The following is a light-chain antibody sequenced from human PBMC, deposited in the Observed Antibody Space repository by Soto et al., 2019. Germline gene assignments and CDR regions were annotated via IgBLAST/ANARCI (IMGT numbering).Light chain of an antibody. CDR3: QQYNSYST. V-gene: IGKV1-5*01. CDR2: DAS. J-gene: IGKJ2*01. CDR1: QSISSW. Sequence: DIQMTQSPSTLSASVGDRVTITCRASQSISSWLAWYQQKPGKAPKLLIYDASSLESGVPSRFSDSGSGTEFTLTISSLQPDDFATYYCQQYNSYSTFGQGTKLESK.